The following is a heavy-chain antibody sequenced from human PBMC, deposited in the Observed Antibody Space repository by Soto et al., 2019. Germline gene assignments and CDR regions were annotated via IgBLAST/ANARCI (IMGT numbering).Heavy chain of an antibody. Sequence: SQALSLTCAISGDSVSSNSAAWNWIRQSPSRGLEWLGRTYYRSKWYNDYAVSVKSRIIINPDTSKNQFSLQLNSVTPEDTAVYYCVRDWDSFNAFDIWGQGTMVTVSS. V-gene: IGHV6-1*01. CDR2: TYYRSKWYN. J-gene: IGHJ3*02. CDR1: GDSVSSNSAA. CDR3: VRDWDSFNAFDI. D-gene: IGHD1-26*01.